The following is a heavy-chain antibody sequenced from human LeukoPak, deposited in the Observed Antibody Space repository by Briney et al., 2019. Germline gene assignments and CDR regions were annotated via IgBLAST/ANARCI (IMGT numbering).Heavy chain of an antibody. Sequence: PGGSLRLSCADSGFTFSDFALHWGRQAPGKGLEWVAVISYDGSIKYYADSVKGRFTISRDNSKNTLYVQMNSLRAEDTAVYYCAKGRGFDVYCRAGSCSTFDPWGQGTLVTVSS. D-gene: IGHD2-15*01. V-gene: IGHV3-30*01. CDR2: ISYDGSIK. CDR3: AKGRGFDVYCRAGSCSTFDP. CDR1: GFTFSDFA. J-gene: IGHJ5*02.